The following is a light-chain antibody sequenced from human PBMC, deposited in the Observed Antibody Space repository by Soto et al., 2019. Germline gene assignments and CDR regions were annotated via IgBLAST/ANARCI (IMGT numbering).Light chain of an antibody. V-gene: IGLV2-14*01. CDR1: SSDVGGYDY. CDR2: EVN. J-gene: IGLJ1*01. CDR3: SSYTSSGTYV. Sequence: QSVLTQPASVSGSPGQSITISCTGTSSDVGGYDYVSWYQLHPGKAPKLMVFEVNNRPSGVSYRFSGSKSGNTASLTISGLQAEDEADYFCSSYTSSGTYVFGTGTKVTVL.